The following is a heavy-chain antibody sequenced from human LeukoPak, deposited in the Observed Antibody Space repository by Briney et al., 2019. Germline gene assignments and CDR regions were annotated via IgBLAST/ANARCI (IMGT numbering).Heavy chain of an antibody. V-gene: IGHV4-34*01. D-gene: IGHD2-2*01. CDR2: INNSGTT. Sequence: SETLSLTCAVYGGSFSGYYWSWIRQPPGKGLEWIGEINNSGTTNYNPSLKGRVTISVDTSKNQFSLKLSSVTAADTAVYYCASSRGYTSCLWYYYMDVWGKGTTVTVSS. J-gene: IGHJ6*03. CDR3: ASSRGYTSCLWYYYMDV. CDR1: GGSFSGYY.